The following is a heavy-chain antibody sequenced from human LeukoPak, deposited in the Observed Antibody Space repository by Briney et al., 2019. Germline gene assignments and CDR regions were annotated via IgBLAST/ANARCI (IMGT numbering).Heavy chain of an antibody. CDR1: GGSISSSNW. J-gene: IGHJ6*02. V-gene: IGHV4-4*02. D-gene: IGHD2/OR15-2a*01. CDR2: IYYSGNT. Sequence: SETLSLTCAVSGGSISSSNWWSWVRQPPGKGLEWIGNIYYSGNTYHSPSLTSRVTLSVDTSENQFSLKLSSVTAADTAVYYCPRAHSIASYYYGVDVWGQGTTVTVSS. CDR3: PRAHSIASYYYGVDV.